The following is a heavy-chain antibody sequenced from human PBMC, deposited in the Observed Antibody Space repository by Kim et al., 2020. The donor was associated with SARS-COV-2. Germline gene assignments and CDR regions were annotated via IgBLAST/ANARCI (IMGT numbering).Heavy chain of an antibody. CDR3: ARGGYYPDDAFDI. D-gene: IGHD3-22*01. Sequence: YSQKFQGRVSITRDTSASTAYMELSSLRSEDTAVYYCARGGYYPDDAFDIWGQGTMVTVSS. J-gene: IGHJ3*02. V-gene: IGHV1-3*01.